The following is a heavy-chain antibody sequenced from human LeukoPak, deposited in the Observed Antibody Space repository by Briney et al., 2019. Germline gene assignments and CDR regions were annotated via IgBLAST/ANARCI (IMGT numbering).Heavy chain of an antibody. J-gene: IGHJ6*03. CDR2: IRYDGSNK. CDR1: GFTFSSYG. Sequence: PGGSLRLSCAASGFTFSSYGMHWVRQAPGKGLEWVAFIRYDGSNKYYADSVKGRFTISRDNSKNTLYLQMNSLRAEDTAVYYCAKGVSSSWYLYYYYYMDVWGQGTLVTVSS. CDR3: AKGVSSSWYLYYYYYMDV. V-gene: IGHV3-30*02. D-gene: IGHD6-13*01.